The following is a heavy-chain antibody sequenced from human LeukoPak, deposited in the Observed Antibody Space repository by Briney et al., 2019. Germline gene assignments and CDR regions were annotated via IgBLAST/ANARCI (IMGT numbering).Heavy chain of an antibody. CDR2: ISGSGGST. CDR3: AKDPHSHYYGSGSCSWH. CDR1: GGSISSSN. J-gene: IGHJ4*02. D-gene: IGHD3-10*01. V-gene: IGHV3-23*01. Sequence: PSGTLSLTCAVSGGSISSSNWWSWVRPPPGKGLEWVSAISGSGGSTYYADSVKGRFTISRDNSKNTLYLQMNSLRAEDTAVYYCAKDPHSHYYGSGSCSWHWGQGTLVTVSS.